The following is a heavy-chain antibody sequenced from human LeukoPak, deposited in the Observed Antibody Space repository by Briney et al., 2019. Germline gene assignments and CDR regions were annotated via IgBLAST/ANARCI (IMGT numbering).Heavy chain of an antibody. D-gene: IGHD2-21*02. CDR1: GGSISSSSYY. Sequence: SETLSLTCTVSGGSISSSSYYWGWIRQPPGKGLEWIGGIYYSGSTYHNPSLKSRVTISVDTSKNQFSLKLNSVTAADTAVYYCARHAYCGGDCFWFDPWGQGTLVTVSS. V-gene: IGHV4-39*01. CDR3: ARHAYCGGDCFWFDP. J-gene: IGHJ5*02. CDR2: IYYSGST.